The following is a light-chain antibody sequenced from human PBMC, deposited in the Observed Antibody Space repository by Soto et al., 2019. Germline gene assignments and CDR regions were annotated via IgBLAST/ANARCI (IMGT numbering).Light chain of an antibody. V-gene: IGKV2-28*01. CDR1: QSLLPSNGDTY. CDR3: MQVFRDSLS. CDR2: LAS. Sequence: DIVMTQSPLSLPVTPGEPSSISCRSSQSLLPSNGDTYLDWYVQRQGKPPQLLIYLASNRASGVPERFSGSGSGTDFTLKITRVEAEDVGVYYCMQVFRDSLSFGGGTKVDIK. J-gene: IGKJ4*02.